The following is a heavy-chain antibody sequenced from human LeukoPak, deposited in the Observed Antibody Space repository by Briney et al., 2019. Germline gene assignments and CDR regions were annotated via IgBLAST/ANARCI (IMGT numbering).Heavy chain of an antibody. CDR3: ARVLDITGTIFDAFDI. Sequence: GWSLRLSCVASGFTFDDFAMHWVRQAPGKGLEWVSGISWSSGSIAYANSVKGRFTISRDSAKNSLYLQMNSLRAEDTAVYYCARVLDITGTIFDAFDIWGQGTMVTVSS. J-gene: IGHJ3*02. V-gene: IGHV3-9*01. D-gene: IGHD1-20*01. CDR1: GFTFDDFA. CDR2: ISWSSGSI.